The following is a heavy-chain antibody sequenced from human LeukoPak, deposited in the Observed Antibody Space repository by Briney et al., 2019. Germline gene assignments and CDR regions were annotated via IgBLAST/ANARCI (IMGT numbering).Heavy chain of an antibody. J-gene: IGHJ6*02. CDR1: GFTFSSYS. CDR2: ISSSSTTI. CDR3: ARPNCGGSYGMDV. D-gene: IGHD2-21*01. V-gene: IGHV3-48*02. Sequence: GGSLRLSCAASGFTFSSYSMIWVRQAPGKGLEWVSYISSSSTTIYYADSVKGRFTISRDNAKNSLYLQMDSLRDEDTAVYYCARPNCGGSYGMDVWGQGTTVTVSS.